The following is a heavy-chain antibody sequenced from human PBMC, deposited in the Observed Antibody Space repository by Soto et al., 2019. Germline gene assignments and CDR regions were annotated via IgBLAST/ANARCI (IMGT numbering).Heavy chain of an antibody. Sequence: QVQLVQSGAEVKKPGASVKVSCKASGYTFSSYGITWVRQAPGQRLEWMGWLNTYNGNTNYAQKFQGRVTMTTDTSTSTAYMELRSLRSDDTAVYYCARERGGYSYGDYWGQGALVTVSS. CDR1: GYTFSSYG. J-gene: IGHJ4*02. CDR2: LNTYNGNT. V-gene: IGHV1-18*01. D-gene: IGHD5-18*01. CDR3: ARERGGYSYGDY.